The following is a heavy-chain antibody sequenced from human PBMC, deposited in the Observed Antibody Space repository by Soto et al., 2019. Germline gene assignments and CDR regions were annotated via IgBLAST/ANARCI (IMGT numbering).Heavy chain of an antibody. CDR3: ARDSVGAEDY. CDR1: GFMFSSYV. V-gene: IGHV3-23*01. CDR2: IRGRDSST. Sequence: EVQLLDSGGGLVQPGGSLRLSCEASGFMFSSYVMSWVRQAPGKGLEWVSAIRGRDSSTYYADSVKGRFTISRDNSKNTLYLQMNSLRAEDTAVYYCARDSVGAEDYWGQGTLVTVSS. D-gene: IGHD1-26*01. J-gene: IGHJ4*02.